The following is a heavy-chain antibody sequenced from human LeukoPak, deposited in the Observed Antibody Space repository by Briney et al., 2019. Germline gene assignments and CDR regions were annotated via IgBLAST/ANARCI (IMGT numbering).Heavy chain of an antibody. CDR2: ISGSGGST. CDR1: GFTFSSYA. CDR3: AKDRSWFGELLDY. D-gene: IGHD3-10*01. J-gene: IGHJ4*02. Sequence: PGGSLRLSCAASGFTFSSYAMSWVRQAPGKGLEWVSAISGSGGSTYYADSVKGRFTISRDNSKNTLYLQMNSLRAENTAVYYCAKDRSWFGELLDYWGQGTLVTVSS. V-gene: IGHV3-23*01.